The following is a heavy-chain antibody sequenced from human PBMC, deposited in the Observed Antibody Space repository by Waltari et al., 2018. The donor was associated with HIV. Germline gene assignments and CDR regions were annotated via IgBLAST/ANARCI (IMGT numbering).Heavy chain of an antibody. Sequence: QVQLVQSGAEVKQSGASVKVSCMASENTLATNDINWIRLVRRLGLQWLGWMNPDSGRTVYARGFEGRVTMTSDTSVNTVYLELSNLTPLDTGLYFCTTARRGANFGDAWGQGSLITVSS. CDR2: MNPDSGRT. CDR1: ENTLATND. J-gene: IGHJ4*02. D-gene: IGHD3-3*01. CDR3: TTARRGANFGDA. V-gene: IGHV1-8*01.